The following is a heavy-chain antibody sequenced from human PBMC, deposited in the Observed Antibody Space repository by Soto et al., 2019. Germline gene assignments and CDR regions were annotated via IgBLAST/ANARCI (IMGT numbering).Heavy chain of an antibody. CDR2: IIPILGIA. CDR1: GGTFSSYT. D-gene: IGHD4-17*01. CDR3: ARVGYGDYARTMGAFDI. J-gene: IGHJ3*02. V-gene: IGHV1-69*02. Sequence: QVQLVQSGAEVKKPGSSVKVSCKASGGTFSSYTISWVRQAPGQGLEWMGRIIPILGIANYAQKFQGRVTITADKSTSTAYMELSSLRSEDTAVYYCARVGYGDYARTMGAFDIWGQGTMVTVSS.